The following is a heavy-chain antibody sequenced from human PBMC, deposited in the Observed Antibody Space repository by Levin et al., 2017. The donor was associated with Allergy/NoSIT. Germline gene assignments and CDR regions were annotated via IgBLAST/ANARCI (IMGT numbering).Heavy chain of an antibody. CDR1: GFTFSSYW. CDR3: ARDYYSSCAL. CDR2: INTNGSST. J-gene: IGHJ4*02. D-gene: IGHD6-6*01. V-gene: IGHV3-74*01. Sequence: GGSLRLSCAASGFTFSSYWMHWVRQAPGKGLVWVSRINTNGSSTRYADSMKGRFTVSRDNAKNTLYLQMNSLTADDTAVYYCARDYYSSCALWGQGTLVTVCS.